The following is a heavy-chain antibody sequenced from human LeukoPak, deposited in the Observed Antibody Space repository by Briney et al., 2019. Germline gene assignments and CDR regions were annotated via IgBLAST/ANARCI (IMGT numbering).Heavy chain of an antibody. V-gene: IGHV3-66*02. J-gene: IGHJ5*02. CDR1: GFSVSNHY. D-gene: IGHD5-24*01. Sequence: VGSLRLSCAASGFSVSNHYMAWVRQAPGRRLEWVSFIWADGTTFYTDSVRGRFTVSRDQFKNTLYLHMSSLRPDDTALYYCARDGAGIESWVELDPWGQGTQVTVSA. CDR3: ARDGAGIESWVELDP. CDR2: IWADGTT.